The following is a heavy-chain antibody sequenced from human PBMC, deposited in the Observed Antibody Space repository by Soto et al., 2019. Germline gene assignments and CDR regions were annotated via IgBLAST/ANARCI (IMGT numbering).Heavy chain of an antibody. J-gene: IGHJ4*02. CDR2: ITAYNGNT. V-gene: IGHV1-18*01. D-gene: IGHD1-1*01. Sequence: QVQLVQSGAEVKKPGASVKVSCKASGYTFTSYGISWVRQAPGQGLEWMGWITAYNGNTNYAQKLQGRVTMTTDTPTSTANRELRSLRSNDTAGYYCRKRRVSSNGDLDNGGQGTLVTVSS. CDR1: GYTFTSYG. CDR3: RKRRVSSNGDLDN.